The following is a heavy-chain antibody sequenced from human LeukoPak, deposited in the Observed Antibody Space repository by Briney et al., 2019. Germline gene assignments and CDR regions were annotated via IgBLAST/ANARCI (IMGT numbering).Heavy chain of an antibody. CDR3: ARDLSDYDSSGYYYYYYMDV. Sequence: TGGSLRLSCAASGFTFSSYSMNWVGQAPGKGLQGVSYISSSSSTIYYADSVKGRFTISRDNAKNSLYLQVNSLRADDTAVYYCARDLSDYDSSGYYYYYYMDVWGKGTTVTVSS. J-gene: IGHJ6*03. D-gene: IGHD3-22*01. CDR2: ISSSSSTI. CDR1: GFTFSSYS. V-gene: IGHV3-48*01.